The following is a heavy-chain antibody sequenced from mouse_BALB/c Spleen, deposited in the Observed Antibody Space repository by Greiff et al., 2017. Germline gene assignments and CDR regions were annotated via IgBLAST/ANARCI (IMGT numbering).Heavy chain of an antibody. J-gene: IGHJ2*01. CDR1: GYTFTSYW. D-gene: IGHD2-4*01. CDR2: INPSNGRT. V-gene: IGHV1S81*02. CDR3: ARSYYDYYFDY. Sequence: VQLQQPGAELVKPGASVKLSCKASGYTFTSYWMHWVKQRPGQGLEWIGEINPSNGRTNYNEKFKSKATLTVDKSSSTAYMQLSSLTSEDSAVYYCARSYYDYYFDYWGQGTTLTVSS.